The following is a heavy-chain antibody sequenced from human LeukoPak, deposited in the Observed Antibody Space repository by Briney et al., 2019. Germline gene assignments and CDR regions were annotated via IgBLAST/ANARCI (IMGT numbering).Heavy chain of an antibody. CDR2: ISGDGGST. D-gene: IGHD5-18*01. CDR1: GFTFDDYA. V-gene: IGHV3-43*02. J-gene: IGHJ4*02. Sequence: GGSLRLSCAASGFTFDDYAMHWVRQAPGKGLEWVSLISGDGGSTYYADSVKGRFTISRDNSKNSLYLQMNSLRTEDTALYYCVQDTDTAMVTLCYWGQGTLVTVSS. CDR3: VQDTDTAMVTLCY.